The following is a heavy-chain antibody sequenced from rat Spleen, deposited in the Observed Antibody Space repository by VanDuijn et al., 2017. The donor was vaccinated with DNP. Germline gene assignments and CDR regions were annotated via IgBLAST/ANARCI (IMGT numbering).Heavy chain of an antibody. V-gene: IGHV5S13*01. J-gene: IGHJ1*01. CDR1: GFTFSDFG. CDR2: ISSGGGKT. Sequence: EVQLVESGGDLVQPGKSLKLSCAASGFTFSDFGMAWVRQAPTKGLEWVASISSGGGKTYYRDSVKGRFTISTDNAKNTQYLQMDSLRSEDTATYYCARPGYTGVIWYFDFWGPGTMVTVSS. D-gene: IGHD1-4*01. CDR3: ARPGYTGVIWYFDF.